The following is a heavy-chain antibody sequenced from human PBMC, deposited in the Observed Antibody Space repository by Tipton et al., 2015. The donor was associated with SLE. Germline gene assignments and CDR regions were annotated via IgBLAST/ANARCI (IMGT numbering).Heavy chain of an antibody. CDR3: AKGRDSGRGTYDAFDF. J-gene: IGHJ3*01. CDR2: MSFDGSEK. Sequence: SLRLSCVTSGFTFNSFGVHWVRQAPGKGLQWVALMSFDGSEKDVADSVRGRFTLSRDNSKGTLYLQMSSLRVEDTAVYYCAKGRDSGRGTYDAFDFWGQGTMVIVSS. V-gene: IGHV3-33*05. CDR1: GFTFNSFG. D-gene: IGHD1-26*01.